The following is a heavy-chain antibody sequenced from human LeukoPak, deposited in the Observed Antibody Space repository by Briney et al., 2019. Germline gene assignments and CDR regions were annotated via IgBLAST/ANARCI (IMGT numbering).Heavy chain of an antibody. CDR2: IKEDGSAT. CDR1: GFIFSNTW. V-gene: IGHV3-7*01. J-gene: IGHJ4*02. Sequence: GGSLRFSCAASGFIFSNTWMIWLRQAPEKGLEWVANIKEDGSATYYVDSVKGRFTISRDNAKNSLYLQMNNLRAEDTAIYYCARGGTQSPINWGPGTPVTVSS. CDR3: ARGGTQSPIN.